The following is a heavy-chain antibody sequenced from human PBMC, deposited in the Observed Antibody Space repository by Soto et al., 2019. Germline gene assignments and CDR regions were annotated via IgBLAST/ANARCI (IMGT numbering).Heavy chain of an antibody. D-gene: IGHD3-22*01. CDR2: ISSSSSNI. J-gene: IGHJ4*02. CDR1: GFTFDDYA. CDR3: ARGLHYYDSSVYYGY. V-gene: IGHV3-21*01. Sequence: GGSLRLSCAASGFTFDDYAMHWVRQTPGKGLDWVSGISSSSSNIYYADSVKGRFTISRDNAKNSLYLQMNSLRAEDTAVYYCARGLHYYDSSVYYGYWGQGTLVTVSS.